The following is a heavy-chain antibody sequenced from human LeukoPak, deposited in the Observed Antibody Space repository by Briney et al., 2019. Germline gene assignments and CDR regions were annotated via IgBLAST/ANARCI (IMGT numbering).Heavy chain of an antibody. CDR1: GGSISSSSYY. D-gene: IGHD6-19*01. CDR2: IYYSGST. J-gene: IGHJ4*02. Sequence: SETLSLTCTVSGGSISSSSYYWGWIRQHPGKGLEWIGSIYYSGSTYYNSSLKSRVTISVDTSKNQFSLKLSSVTAADTAVYYCARPPYSSGWYRFYYFDYWGQGTLVTVSS. V-gene: IGHV4-39*07. CDR3: ARPPYSSGWYRFYYFDY.